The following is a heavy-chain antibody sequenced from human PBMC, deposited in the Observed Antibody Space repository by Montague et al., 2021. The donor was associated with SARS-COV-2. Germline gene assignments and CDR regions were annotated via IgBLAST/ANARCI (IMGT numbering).Heavy chain of an antibody. J-gene: IGHJ6*02. CDR1: DGSISSPNW. D-gene: IGHD3-9*01. V-gene: IGHV4-4*02. CDR2: IYYTGNT. Sequence: SETLSLTCAVSDGSISSPNWWNWVRQPPGKGLEWIGEIYYTGNTNYNPSLKSRVTIFIDKSKNHFSLQLSSVTAADTAVYYCARDGSLRFEILIGPRHYYYGMDVGGQGTTVTVSS. CDR3: ARDGSLRFEILIGPRHYYYGMDV.